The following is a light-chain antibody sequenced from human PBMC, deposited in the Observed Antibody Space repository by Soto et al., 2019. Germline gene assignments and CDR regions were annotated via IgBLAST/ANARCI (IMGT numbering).Light chain of an antibody. CDR3: QQYEDYPIT. V-gene: IGKV1-5*03. CDR2: MAS. Sequence: DIQMTQSPSTLSASVGDRVTITCQASQSIKTNLAWYHQKPGKAPNLLIYMASSLQSGVPSRFSGSGSGTEFTLTISSLQPDDLASYYCQQYEDYPITVGQGTRLEI. CDR1: QSIKTN. J-gene: IGKJ5*01.